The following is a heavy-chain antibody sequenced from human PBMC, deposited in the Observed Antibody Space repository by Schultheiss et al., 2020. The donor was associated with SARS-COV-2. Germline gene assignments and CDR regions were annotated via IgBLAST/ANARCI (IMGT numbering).Heavy chain of an antibody. V-gene: IGHV4-59*01. Sequence: SDTLSLTCTVSGGSISSYYWSWIRQPPGKGLEWIGYIYYSGSTNYNPSLKSRVTISVDTSKNQFSLKLSSVTAADTAVYYCARSEDYYGMDVWGQGTTVTVSS. CDR1: GGSISSYY. CDR2: IYYSGST. J-gene: IGHJ6*02. CDR3: ARSEDYYGMDV.